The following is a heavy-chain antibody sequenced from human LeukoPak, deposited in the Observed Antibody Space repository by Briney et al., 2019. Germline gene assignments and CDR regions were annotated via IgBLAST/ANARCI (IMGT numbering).Heavy chain of an antibody. CDR3: AKVISGGWLGYFDY. CDR2: ISYDGSNK. J-gene: IGHJ4*02. D-gene: IGHD6-19*01. V-gene: IGHV3-30*18. CDR1: RFTFSSYG. Sequence: GGSLRLSCAASRFTFSSYGMHWVRQAPGKGLEWVAVISYDGSNKYYADSVKGRFTISRDNSKNTLYLQMNSLRAEDTAVYYCAKVISGGWLGYFDYWGQGTLVAVSS.